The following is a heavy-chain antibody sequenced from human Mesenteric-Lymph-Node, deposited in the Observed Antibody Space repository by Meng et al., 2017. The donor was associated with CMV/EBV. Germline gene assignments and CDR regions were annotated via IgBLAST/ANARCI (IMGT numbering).Heavy chain of an antibody. J-gene: IGHJ5*02. V-gene: IGHV1-2*06. CDR1: GYTFTDFY. D-gene: IGHD2/OR15-2a*01. CDR2: INPNSGVS. CDR3: ARDNVNPEGFDP. Sequence: QVLLVQSMAEVGKHVASEMGSCKASGYTFTDFYIHWVRQAPGQGLEWMGRINPNSGVSNSAQNFQGRVTMTRDTSISTAYMELGRLTSDDTAVYYCARDNVNPEGFDPWGQGTLVTVSS.